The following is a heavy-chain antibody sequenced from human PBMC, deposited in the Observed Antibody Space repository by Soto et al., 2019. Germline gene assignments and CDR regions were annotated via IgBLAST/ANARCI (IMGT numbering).Heavy chain of an antibody. CDR3: ARAGISGYAFDI. Sequence: GASVKVSCKASGYTFTSYYMHWVRQAPGQGLEWMGIINPSGGSTSYAQKFQGRVTMTRDTSTSTVYMELSSLRSEDTAAYYCARAGISGYAFDIWGQGTMVTVSS. D-gene: IGHD3-22*01. V-gene: IGHV1-46*01. CDR1: GYTFTSYY. J-gene: IGHJ3*02. CDR2: INPSGGST.